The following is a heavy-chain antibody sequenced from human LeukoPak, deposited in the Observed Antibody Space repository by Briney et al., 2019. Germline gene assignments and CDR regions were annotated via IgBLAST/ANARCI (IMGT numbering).Heavy chain of an antibody. D-gene: IGHD6-19*01. J-gene: IGHJ4*02. Sequence: WETLSLTCAVSGYSISSGYYWGWIRQPPGKGLEWIGSIHHSGSTYYNPSLKSRVTISVDTSKNQFSLKLSSVTAADTAVYYCARVLGSSGWYKNFARFDYWGQGTMVSVSS. CDR2: IHHSGST. CDR3: ARVLGSSGWYKNFARFDY. V-gene: IGHV4-38-2*01. CDR1: GYSISSGYY.